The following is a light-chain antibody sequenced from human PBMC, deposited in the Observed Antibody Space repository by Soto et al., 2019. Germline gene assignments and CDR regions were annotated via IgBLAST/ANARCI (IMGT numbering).Light chain of an antibody. J-gene: IGKJ1*01. V-gene: IGKV1-5*03. Sequence: DIQMTQSPSTLSASVGDRVTITCRASQSISSWLAWYQQKPGKAPKVLIYKASSLESGVPSRFGGSGSGTEFTLTISSLQPDDFATYYCQHYNNYPWTFGQGTKV. CDR1: QSISSW. CDR3: QHYNNYPWT. CDR2: KAS.